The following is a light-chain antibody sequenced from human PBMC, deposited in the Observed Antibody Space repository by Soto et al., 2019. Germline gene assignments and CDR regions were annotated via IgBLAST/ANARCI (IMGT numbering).Light chain of an antibody. CDR3: QQRSNWWT. J-gene: IGKJ1*01. Sequence: DIFVPQSTATLSLSPGERATLSCSASQSVSRYLAWYQQKPGQAPRLLIYDASNRATGTPARFSGSGSGTDFTLTISSLESEDFPVYYCQQRSNWWTYAQGTKVDIK. V-gene: IGKV3-11*01. CDR2: DAS. CDR1: QSVSRY.